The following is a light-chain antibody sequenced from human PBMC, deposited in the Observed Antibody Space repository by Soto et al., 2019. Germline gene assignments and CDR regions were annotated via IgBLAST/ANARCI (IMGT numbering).Light chain of an antibody. CDR3: HQRQRWTRT. Sequence: EIVLTQSPATLSSSPGERATLSCRASQTVGVRLAWYQHKPGQAPRLIIYEASNRAAGIPARFSGSGSGTDCTLTITSLETEDFAFYYCHQRQRWTRTFGQGTKVDIK. CDR2: EAS. CDR1: QTVGVR. J-gene: IGKJ1*01. V-gene: IGKV3-11*01.